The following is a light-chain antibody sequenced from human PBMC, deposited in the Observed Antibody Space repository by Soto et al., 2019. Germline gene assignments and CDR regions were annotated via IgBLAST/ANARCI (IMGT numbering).Light chain of an antibody. CDR2: EAS. J-gene: IGKJ1*01. Sequence: DIRMTQSPSSLSASVGDRVTITCRASQSIDTHLNWYQQHPGKAPNALIYEASNLQSGVPSRFSGSGCGTDFTLTISGLQPDDSATYYSDETYSGPDTLGKGSKVDIX. V-gene: IGKV1-39*01. CDR1: QSIDTH. CDR3: DETYSGPDT.